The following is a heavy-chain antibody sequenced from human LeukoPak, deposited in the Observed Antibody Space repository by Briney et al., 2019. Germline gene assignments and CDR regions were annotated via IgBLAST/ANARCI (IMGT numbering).Heavy chain of an antibody. D-gene: IGHD2-21*01. CDR2: IYYSGST. CDR1: GGSISSGDYY. CDR3: ARMGRAPPGHTYCGGDCYSDWFDP. Sequence: PSETLSLTCTVSGGSISSGDYYWSWIRQPPGKGLEWIGYIYYSGSTYYNPSLKSRVTISVDTSKNQFSLKLSSVTAADTAVYYCARMGRAPPGHTYCGGDCYSDWFDPWGQGTLVTVSS. J-gene: IGHJ5*02. V-gene: IGHV4-30-4*08.